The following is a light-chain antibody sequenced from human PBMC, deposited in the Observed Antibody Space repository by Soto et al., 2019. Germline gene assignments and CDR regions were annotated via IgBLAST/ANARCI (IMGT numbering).Light chain of an antibody. CDR2: GVS. CDR1: SSDIGGYNY. V-gene: IGLV2-14*01. J-gene: IGLJ3*02. Sequence: QSVLTQPASVSGSPGQSITISCTGTSSDIGGYNYVSWYQQHPGKAPKLMISGVSDRPSGVSYRFSGSKSGNTASLTISGLQAEDEADYYCSSYTSSTTGVFGGGTKLTVL. CDR3: SSYTSSTTGV.